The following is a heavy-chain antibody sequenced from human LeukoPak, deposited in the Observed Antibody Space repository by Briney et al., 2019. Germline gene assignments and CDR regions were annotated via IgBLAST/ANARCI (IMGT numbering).Heavy chain of an antibody. CDR3: ARAIIAVAGTLFDY. V-gene: IGHV3-53*01. D-gene: IGHD6-19*01. CDR2: IYSGGST. J-gene: IGHJ4*02. Sequence: GGSLRLSCAASGFTVSSNYMSWVRQAPGKGLEWVSLIYSGGSTYYADSVRGRSTISRDNSKNTLYLQMNSLRAEDTAVYYCARAIIAVAGTLFDYWGQGTLVTVSS. CDR1: GFTVSSNY.